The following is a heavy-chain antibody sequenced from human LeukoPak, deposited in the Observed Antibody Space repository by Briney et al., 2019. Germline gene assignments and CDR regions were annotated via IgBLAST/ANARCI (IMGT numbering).Heavy chain of an antibody. CDR2: ISSSSSYT. CDR1: GFTFSDYY. J-gene: IGHJ5*02. D-gene: IGHD2-21*01. CDR3: ARSIQVNWFDP. V-gene: IGHV3-11*03. Sequence: GGSLRLSCAAFGFTFSDYYMSWIRQAPGKGLEWVSYISSSSSYTNYADSVKGRFTISRDNAKNSLYLQMNSLRAEDTAVYYCARSIQVNWFDPWGQGTLVTVSS.